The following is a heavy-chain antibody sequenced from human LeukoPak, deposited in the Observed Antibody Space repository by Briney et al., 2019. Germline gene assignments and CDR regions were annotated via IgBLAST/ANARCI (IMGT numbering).Heavy chain of an antibody. J-gene: IGHJ4*02. CDR3: ARDDWDGQQSFDS. D-gene: IGHD3-9*01. V-gene: IGHV1-8*02. CDR1: GYTFTGYY. CDR2: MNPNSGNT. Sequence: ASVKVSCKASGYTFTGYYIHWVRQAPGQGLEWMGWMNPNSGNTGYAQKFQGRVTMTRNTSISTAYMELSNLRSEDTAVYYCARDDWDGQQSFDSWGQGTLVTVSS.